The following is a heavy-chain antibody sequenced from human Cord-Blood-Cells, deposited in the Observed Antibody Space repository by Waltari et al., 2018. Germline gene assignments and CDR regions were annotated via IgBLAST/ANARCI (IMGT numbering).Heavy chain of an antibody. Sequence: QVQLVQSGAEVKKPGASVRVSCKVSGYTLTELYMHWVRQAPGKGLEWMGGFDPEDGETSYAQKLQGRSTMTEDKSTDTAYMELSSLRSEDTALYYCATERNSASYFFDYWGQGTLVTVSS. D-gene: IGHD1-26*01. CDR1: GYTLTELY. CDR2: FDPEDGET. J-gene: IGHJ4*02. CDR3: ATERNSASYFFDY. V-gene: IGHV1-24*01.